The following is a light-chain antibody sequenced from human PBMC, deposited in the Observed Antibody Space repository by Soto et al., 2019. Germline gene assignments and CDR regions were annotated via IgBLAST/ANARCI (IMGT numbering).Light chain of an antibody. Sequence: DIQMTQSPSSLSASVGDRVTITCRASQTISNYLIWYQKKPGKAPKLLIYAASTLQRGVPSRFSGSGSGTDFTLTIGSLQPEDSATYYCQQSYSPPPITFGQGTRLEIK. CDR1: QTISNY. J-gene: IGKJ5*01. CDR2: AAS. CDR3: QQSYSPPPIT. V-gene: IGKV1-39*01.